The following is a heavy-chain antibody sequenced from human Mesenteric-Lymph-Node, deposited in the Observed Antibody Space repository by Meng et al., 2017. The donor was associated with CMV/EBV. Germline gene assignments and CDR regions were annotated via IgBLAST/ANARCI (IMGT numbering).Heavy chain of an antibody. CDR3: ARDRPTPKARSSWWGGDY. Sequence: GESLKISCAASGFTFSSYSMNWVRQAPGKVLEWVSSISSSSSYIDYADSVKGRFTISRDNAKNSLYMQMNSLRAEDTAVYYCARDRPTPKARSSWWGGDYWGQGTLVTVSS. V-gene: IGHV3-21*01. J-gene: IGHJ4*02. D-gene: IGHD6-13*01. CDR1: GFTFSSYS. CDR2: ISSSSSYI.